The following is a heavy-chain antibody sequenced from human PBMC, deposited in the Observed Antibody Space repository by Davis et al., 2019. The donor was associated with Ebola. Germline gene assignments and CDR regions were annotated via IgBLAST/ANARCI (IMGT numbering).Heavy chain of an antibody. CDR3: ARDFSDYYDSSGYFDY. V-gene: IGHV4-34*01. J-gene: IGHJ4*02. CDR2: IYHSGST. CDR1: GGSFSGYY. D-gene: IGHD3-22*01. Sequence: MPGGSLRLSCAVYGGSFSGYYWSWIRQPPGKGLEWIGEIYHSGSTNYNPSLKSRVTISVDKSKNQFSLKLSSVTAADTAVYYCARDFSDYYDSSGYFDYWGQGTLVTVSS.